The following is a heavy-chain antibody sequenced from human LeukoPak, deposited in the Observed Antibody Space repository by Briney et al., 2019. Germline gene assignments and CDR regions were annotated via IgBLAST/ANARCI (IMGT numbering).Heavy chain of an antibody. CDR1: GGSISSTNW. V-gene: IGHV4-4*02. J-gene: IGHJ1*01. CDR2: IYHSGST. Sequence: PSETLSLTCAVSGGSISSTNWWSWVRQPPGKGLEWIGEIYHSGSTNYNPSLRSRVTISVDKSKNQFSLKLSSVTAADTAVYYCASSPSVGATTNWYFQHWGQGTLVTVSS. CDR3: ASSPSVGATTNWYFQH. D-gene: IGHD1-26*01.